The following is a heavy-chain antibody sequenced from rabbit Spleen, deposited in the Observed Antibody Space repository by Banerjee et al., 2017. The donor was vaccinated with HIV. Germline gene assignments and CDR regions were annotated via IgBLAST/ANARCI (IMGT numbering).Heavy chain of an antibody. CDR1: GFSFSSSYY. CDR2: IYVGSSGST. J-gene: IGHJ4*01. D-gene: IGHD1-1*01. CDR3: TRDDGSGHYIDGYFNL. Sequence: QQLVESGGDLVKPGTSLTLTCTASGFSFSSSYYMCWVRQAPGKGLECIACIYVGSSGSTYSATWAKGRFTISKTSSTTVTLQMTSLTAADTATYFCTRDDGSGHYIDGYFNLWGPGTLVTVS. V-gene: IGHV1S40*01.